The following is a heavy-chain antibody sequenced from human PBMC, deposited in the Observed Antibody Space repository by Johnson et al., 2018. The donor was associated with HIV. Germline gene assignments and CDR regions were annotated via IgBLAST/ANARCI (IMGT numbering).Heavy chain of an antibody. CDR2: IRYDGSNK. CDR3: AKVSGYYDSLSAWWAFDI. D-gene: IGHD3-22*01. CDR1: GFTFSSYG. Sequence: QVQLVESGGGVVQPGGSLRLSCAASGFTFSSYGMHWVRQAPGKGLEWVAFIRYDGSNKYYADSVKGRFTISRDNSKNTLYLQMNSLRAEDTAVYYCAKVSGYYDSLSAWWAFDIWGQWTMVTVSS. J-gene: IGHJ3*02. V-gene: IGHV3-30*02.